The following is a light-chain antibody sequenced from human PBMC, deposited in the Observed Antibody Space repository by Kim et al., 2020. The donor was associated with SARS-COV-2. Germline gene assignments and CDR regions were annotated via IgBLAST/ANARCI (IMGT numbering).Light chain of an antibody. V-gene: IGKV1-5*01. J-gene: IGKJ1*01. CDR3: QQYNDFPRT. CDR1: QNINNW. CDR2: DAS. Sequence: ASVGYRCTISCRASQNINNWLAWYQQKSGKVPKLLIFDASSLEDGVPSRFSGSGSWTEFTLTINNLQPDDFATYCCQQYNDFPRTSGQGTKMDIK.